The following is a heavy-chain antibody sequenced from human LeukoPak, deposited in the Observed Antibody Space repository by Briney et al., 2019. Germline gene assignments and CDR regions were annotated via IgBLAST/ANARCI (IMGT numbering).Heavy chain of an antibody. D-gene: IGHD5-12*01. CDR1: GFTFSSYS. J-gene: IGHJ4*02. Sequence: TGGSLRFSCAASGFTFSSYSMNWVRQAPGKGLEWVSSISSSSSYIYYADSVKGRFTISRDNAKNSLYLQMNSLRAEDTAVYYCAREYSGYGGTDYWGQGTLVTVSS. V-gene: IGHV3-21*01. CDR2: ISSSSSYI. CDR3: AREYSGYGGTDY.